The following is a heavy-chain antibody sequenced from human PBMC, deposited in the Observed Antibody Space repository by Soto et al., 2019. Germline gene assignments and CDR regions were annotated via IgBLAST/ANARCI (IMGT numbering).Heavy chain of an antibody. J-gene: IGHJ3*02. Sequence: XSLKVSCSASVYAFTTYDINWVRQATGQGLEWMGWVNPNNGNTDYAQKFQGRVTMTRNTSINTAYMELSSLRSEDTAVYYCAITYYYDSSGLDAFDIWGQGTMATVSS. CDR2: VNPNNGNT. CDR1: VYAFTTYD. V-gene: IGHV1-8*01. D-gene: IGHD3-22*01. CDR3: AITYYYDSSGLDAFDI.